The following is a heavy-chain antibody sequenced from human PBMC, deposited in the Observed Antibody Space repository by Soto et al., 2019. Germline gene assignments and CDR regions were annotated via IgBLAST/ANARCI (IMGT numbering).Heavy chain of an antibody. CDR2: INPNSGGT. D-gene: IGHD2-15*01. J-gene: IGHJ5*02. V-gene: IGHV1-2*04. CDR3: AREGRYCSGGSCYDDNVWFDP. Sequence: ASVKVSCKASGYTFTGYYMHWVRQAPGQGLEWMGWINPNSGGTNYAQKFQGWVTMTRETSISTAYMELSRLRSDDTAVYYCAREGRYCSGGSCYDDNVWFDPWGQGTLVTVSS. CDR1: GYTFTGYY.